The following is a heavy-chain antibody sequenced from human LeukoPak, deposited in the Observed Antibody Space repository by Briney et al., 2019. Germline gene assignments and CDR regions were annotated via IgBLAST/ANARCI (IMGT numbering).Heavy chain of an antibody. D-gene: IGHD2/OR15-2a*01. J-gene: IGHJ6*03. V-gene: IGHV1-2*02. CDR3: ASVGGFPFQYYMDX. CDR2: INPNSGGT. Sequence: GASVKVSCKASGYTFTGYYMHWVRQAPGQGLEWMGWINPNSGGTNYAQKFQGRVTMTRDTSISTAYMELSSLRSDDKAVYYFASVGGFPFQYYMDXXGKGXXVTV. CDR1: GYTFTGYY.